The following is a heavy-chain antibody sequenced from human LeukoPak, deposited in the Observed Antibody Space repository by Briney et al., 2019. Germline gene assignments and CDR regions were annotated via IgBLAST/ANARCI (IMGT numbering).Heavy chain of an antibody. CDR1: GYTLTGYY. J-gene: IGHJ5*02. CDR2: INPNSGGT. V-gene: IGHV1-2*02. Sequence: SLKASCKPSGYTLTGYYMHSVPQAPGQRLKCMGWINPNSGGTNYAQKFQGRVTMPRDTSISTAYMELSRLRSDDTAVYYCARHMALRRDWFDPWGHGALVTVSS. D-gene: IGHD2-21*01. CDR3: ARHMALRRDWFDP.